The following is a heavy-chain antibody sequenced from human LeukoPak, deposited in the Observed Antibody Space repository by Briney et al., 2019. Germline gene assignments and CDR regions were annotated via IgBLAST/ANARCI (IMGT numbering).Heavy chain of an antibody. CDR3: VREGHSSGDCGALDM. V-gene: IGHV3-64*02. D-gene: IGHD2-21*02. Sequence: GGSLRLSCAASGFSFSTSVVHWVRHAPGKGLEYVSGISSYGDSKHYADSVKDRFTISRDNSQSTLFLQVGSLRPEDMAVYYCVREGHSSGDCGALDMWGQGTMVTVSS. CDR1: GFSFSTSV. J-gene: IGHJ3*02. CDR2: ISSYGDSK.